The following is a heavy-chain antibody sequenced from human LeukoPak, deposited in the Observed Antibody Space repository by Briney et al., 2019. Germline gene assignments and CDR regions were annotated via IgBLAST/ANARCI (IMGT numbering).Heavy chain of an antibody. J-gene: IGHJ4*02. V-gene: IGHV3-74*01. Sequence: GGSLRLSCVASGFTFSSYGMHWVRQAPGKGLVWVSHINIDGSSTDYADSVKGRFTISRDNAKNTLYMQLNSLRAEDTAVYYCARVRYCSSTSCYIYFEYWGQGTLVTVSS. D-gene: IGHD2-2*02. CDR2: INIDGSST. CDR3: ARVRYCSSTSCYIYFEY. CDR1: GFTFSSYG.